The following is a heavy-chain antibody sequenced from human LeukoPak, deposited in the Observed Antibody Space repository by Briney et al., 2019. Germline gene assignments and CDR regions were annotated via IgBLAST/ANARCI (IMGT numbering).Heavy chain of an antibody. CDR2: ISYDGSNK. CDR3: AKDLVTYAVTSLDY. D-gene: IGHD2-21*02. Sequence: PGGSLRLSCAASGFTFSSYAMHWVRQAPGKGLEWVAVISYDGSNKYYADSVKGRFTISRDNSKNTLYLQMNSLRAEDTAVYYRAKDLVTYAVTSLDYWGQGTLVTVSS. J-gene: IGHJ4*02. CDR1: GFTFSSYA. V-gene: IGHV3-30*04.